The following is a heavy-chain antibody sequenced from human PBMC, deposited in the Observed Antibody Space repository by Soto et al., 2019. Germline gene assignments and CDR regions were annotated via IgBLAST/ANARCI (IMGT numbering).Heavy chain of an antibody. Sequence: SETLSLTCAVYGGSFSGYYWSWIRQPPGKGLEWIGEINHSGSTNYNPSLKSRVTISVDTSKNQFSLKLSSVTAADTAVYYCARGPDLFDYIWGSYRYTKLFDYWGQGTLVTVSS. J-gene: IGHJ4*02. V-gene: IGHV4-34*01. CDR1: GGSFSGYY. CDR2: INHSGST. CDR3: ARGPDLFDYIWGSYRYTKLFDY. D-gene: IGHD3-16*02.